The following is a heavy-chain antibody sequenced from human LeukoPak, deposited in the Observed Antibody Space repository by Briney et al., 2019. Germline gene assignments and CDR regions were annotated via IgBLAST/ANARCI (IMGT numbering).Heavy chain of an antibody. Sequence: ASVKVSCKASGYTFTSYGISWVRQAPGQGLEWMGWISAYNGNTNYAQKLQGRVTMTTDTSTSTAYMELRSLRSDDTAVYYCAREEKNVLRFLERSNWFDPWGQGTLVTVSS. J-gene: IGHJ5*02. CDR3: AREEKNVLRFLERSNWFDP. V-gene: IGHV1-18*01. CDR2: ISAYNGNT. D-gene: IGHD3-3*01. CDR1: GYTFTSYG.